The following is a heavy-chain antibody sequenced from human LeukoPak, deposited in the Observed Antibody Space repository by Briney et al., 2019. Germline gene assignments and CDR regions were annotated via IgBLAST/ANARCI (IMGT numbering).Heavy chain of an antibody. V-gene: IGHV3-30*02. CDR3: AKGVATIRRFDY. D-gene: IGHD5-24*01. Sequence: GGSLRLSCAASGFTFSSYGMHWVRQAPGKGLEWVAFIRYDGSNKYYADSVKGRFTISRDNSKNTLYLQMNSLRAEDTAVYYCAKGVATIRRFDYWGQGTLVTVSS. CDR1: GFTFSSYG. J-gene: IGHJ4*02. CDR2: IRYDGSNK.